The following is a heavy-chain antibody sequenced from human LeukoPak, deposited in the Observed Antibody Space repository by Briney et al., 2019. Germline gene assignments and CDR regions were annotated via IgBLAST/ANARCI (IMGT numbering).Heavy chain of an antibody. CDR3: ARAMVVAATPTLDY. J-gene: IGHJ4*02. D-gene: IGHD2-15*01. V-gene: IGHV4-34*01. CDR1: GGSFSGYY. Sequence: SETLSLNCAVYGGSFSGYYWSWIRQPPGKGLEWIGEINHSGSTNYNPSLKSRVTISVDTSKNQFSLKLSSVTAADTAVYYCARAMVVAATPTLDYWGQGTLVTVSS. CDR2: INHSGST.